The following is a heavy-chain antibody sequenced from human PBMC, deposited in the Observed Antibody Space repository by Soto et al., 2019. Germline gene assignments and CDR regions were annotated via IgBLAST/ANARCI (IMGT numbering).Heavy chain of an antibody. Sequence: ASVKVSCKASGGTFSSYTISWVRQAPGQGLEWMGMIIPILGIANYAQKFQGRVTITADKSTSTAYMELSSLRSEDTAVYYCARSNYYDSSGLDYWGQGTLVTVSS. CDR3: ARSNYYDSSGLDY. J-gene: IGHJ4*02. D-gene: IGHD3-22*01. CDR2: IIPILGIA. V-gene: IGHV1-69*02. CDR1: GGTFSSYT.